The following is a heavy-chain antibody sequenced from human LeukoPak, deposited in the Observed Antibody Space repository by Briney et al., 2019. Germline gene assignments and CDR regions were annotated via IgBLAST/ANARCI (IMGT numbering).Heavy chain of an antibody. CDR3: AREHPLLRYFDY. CDR2: ISSSSSYI. J-gene: IGHJ4*02. V-gene: IGHV3-21*01. CDR1: GFTFSTYS. Sequence: GGSLRLSCAASGFTFSTYSMNWVRQAPGKGLEWVSSISSSSSYIYYADSVKGRFTISRDNAKNSLYLQMNSLRVEDTAVYYCAREHPLLRYFDYWGQGTLVTVSS. D-gene: IGHD2-21*02.